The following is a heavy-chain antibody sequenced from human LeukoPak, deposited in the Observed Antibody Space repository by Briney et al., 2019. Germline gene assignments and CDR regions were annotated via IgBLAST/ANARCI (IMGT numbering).Heavy chain of an antibody. D-gene: IGHD2-15*01. Sequence: SETLSLTCTVSGGSISSYYWSWIRQPPGKGLEWVGYIYYSGNTNYNPSLKSRVTISVDTSKNQFSLSLSTVTAADTAVYYCARGGGYAAGLSYWGQGTLVTVSS. CDR3: ARGGGYAAGLSY. J-gene: IGHJ4*02. CDR1: GGSISSYY. V-gene: IGHV4-59*01. CDR2: IYYSGNT.